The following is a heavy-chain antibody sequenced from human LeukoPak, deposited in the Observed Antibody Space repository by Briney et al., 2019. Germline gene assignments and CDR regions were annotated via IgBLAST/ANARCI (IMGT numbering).Heavy chain of an antibody. J-gene: IGHJ4*02. CDR3: ARVVADGSTYYFDY. CDR1: GYSFISYW. CDR2: IYPGDSRI. Sequence: GESLKISCKASGYSFISYWIGWVRQMPGKGLEWMAIIYPGDSRIIYNPSFQGQVTISADKSISTAYLHWSSLKASDTAMYYCARVVADGSTYYFDYWGQGILVTVSS. V-gene: IGHV5-51*01. D-gene: IGHD5-24*01.